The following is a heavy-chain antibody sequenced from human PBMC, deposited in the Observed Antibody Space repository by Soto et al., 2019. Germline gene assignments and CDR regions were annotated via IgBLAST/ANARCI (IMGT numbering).Heavy chain of an antibody. CDR2: INPSGGST. D-gene: IGHD5-12*01. CDR1: RFTFIRYA. V-gene: IGHV3-23*01. CDR3: VKEWTPRRAFDY. J-gene: IGHJ4*02. Sequence: PGGSLRLSCAASRFTFIRYAMSWVRQAPGKGLEWVSGINPSGGSTFYADSVRGRFTISRDNAKNTLYLQMNSLRVDDTAKYYCVKEWTPRRAFDYWGQGTPVTVSS.